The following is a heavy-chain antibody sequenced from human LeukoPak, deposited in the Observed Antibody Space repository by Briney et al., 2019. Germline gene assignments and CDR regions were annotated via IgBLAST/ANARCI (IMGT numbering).Heavy chain of an antibody. CDR1: GFTVSSNY. D-gene: IGHD3-22*01. CDR3: ASRGGYYYDSSGLVS. Sequence: GGSLRLSCAASGFTVSSNYMSLVRQAPGKGLEWVSVIYSGGSTYYADSVKGRFTISRDNSKNTLYLQMNSLRAEDTAVYYCASRGGYYYDSSGLVSWGQGTLATVPS. J-gene: IGHJ4*02. CDR2: IYSGGST. V-gene: IGHV3-66*01.